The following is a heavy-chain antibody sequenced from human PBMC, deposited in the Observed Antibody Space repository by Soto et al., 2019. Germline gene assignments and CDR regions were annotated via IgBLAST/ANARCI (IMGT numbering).Heavy chain of an antibody. J-gene: IGHJ5*02. D-gene: IGHD4-4*01. CDR1: GFTFSDFY. CDR2: ITSSGSYT. Sequence: QVQLVESGGGLVKPGGSLRLSCAASGFTFSDFYMSWIRQAPGKGLECISYITSSGSYTNYADSVKGRFTISRDNAKNSLYPQLNGLRAGETAVYYCVRDHYRNYAIGFDPWGQGTLVTVSS. CDR3: VRDHYRNYAIGFDP. V-gene: IGHV3-11*06.